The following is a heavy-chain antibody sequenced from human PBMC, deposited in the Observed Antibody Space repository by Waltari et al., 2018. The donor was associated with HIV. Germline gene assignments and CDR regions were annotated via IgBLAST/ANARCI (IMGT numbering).Heavy chain of an antibody. V-gene: IGHV4-39*01. CDR2: IYYSGST. CDR1: GGSISSSSYY. CDR3: ALRAVAGTFDY. D-gene: IGHD6-19*01. J-gene: IGHJ4*02. Sequence: QLQLQESGPGLVKPSETLSLTCPVSGGSISSSSYYWGWIRQPPGKGLEWIGSIYYSGSTYYNPSLKSRVTISVDTSKNQFSLKLSSVTAADTAVYYCALRAVAGTFDYWGQGTLVTVSS.